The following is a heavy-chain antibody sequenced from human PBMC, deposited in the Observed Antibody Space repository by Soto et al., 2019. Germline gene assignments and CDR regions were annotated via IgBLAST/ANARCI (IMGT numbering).Heavy chain of an antibody. D-gene: IGHD2-2*01. J-gene: IGHJ6*02. CDR3: ARSQGSSTSLEIYYYYYYGMDV. CDR1: GVTFGSYA. V-gene: IGHV1-69*01. Sequence: QVQLVQSGAEVKKPGSSVKVSCKASGVTFGSYAISWVRQAPGQGPEWMGGIIPITGTANYAQKFQGRVTITEDESTSTASMQLSSLRSEDTAVYYCARSQGSSTSLEIYYYYYYGMDVWGQGTTVTVSS. CDR2: IIPITGTA.